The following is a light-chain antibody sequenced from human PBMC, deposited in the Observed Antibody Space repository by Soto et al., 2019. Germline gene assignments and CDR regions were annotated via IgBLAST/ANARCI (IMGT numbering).Light chain of an antibody. CDR2: GAS. V-gene: IGKV3-15*01. Sequence: EIVMTQSPDTLSVSPGERATLSCRASQSVSTNLAWYQQKPGQAPRLLIYGASTRATGIPARFSGSGSGTEFTLTISSQQSEDLAVYHCLQYNNWPYTFGQGTKLEIE. CDR3: LQYNNWPYT. J-gene: IGKJ2*01. CDR1: QSVSTN.